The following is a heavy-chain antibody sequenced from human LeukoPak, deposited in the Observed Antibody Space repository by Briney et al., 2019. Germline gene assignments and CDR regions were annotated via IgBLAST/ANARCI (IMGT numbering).Heavy chain of an antibody. Sequence: GGSLRLSCAASGSPFSSYAMHWVRQAPGKGLEYVSAISSNGGSTSYANSVKGRFTISRDNSKNTLYLQMGSLRAEDMAVYYCARSSIVVVSILDYWGQGTLVTVSS. V-gene: IGHV3-64*01. CDR2: ISSNGGST. D-gene: IGHD2-2*01. CDR1: GSPFSSYA. J-gene: IGHJ4*02. CDR3: ARSSIVVVSILDY.